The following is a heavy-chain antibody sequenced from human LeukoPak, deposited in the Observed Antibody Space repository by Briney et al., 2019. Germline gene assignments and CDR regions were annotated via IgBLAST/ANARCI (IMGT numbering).Heavy chain of an antibody. D-gene: IGHD4-11*01. V-gene: IGHV3-21*01. Sequence: GGSLRLSCAASGFTFSSYWMNWVRQAPGKGLEWVSSISSGSNYIYYADSVKGRFTISRDNAKNSLYLQMNSLRAEDTAVYYCARGTPTTRDFDYWGQGTLVTVSS. CDR1: GFTFSSYW. CDR3: ARGTPTTRDFDY. J-gene: IGHJ4*02. CDR2: ISSGSNYI.